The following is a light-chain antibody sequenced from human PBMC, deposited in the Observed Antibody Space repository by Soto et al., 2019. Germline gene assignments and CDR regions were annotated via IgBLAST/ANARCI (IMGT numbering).Light chain of an antibody. CDR1: RSISSY. CDR3: PQSYSTPYT. V-gene: IGKV1-39*01. J-gene: IGKJ2*01. Sequence: DIQMTQSPSSLSASVGDRVTITCRASRSISSYLNWYQQKPGKAPKLLIYAASSLQSGVPSRFSGSGSGTDFTLTIRSLQPEDFATYYCPQSYSTPYTFGQGTKLEIK. CDR2: AAS.